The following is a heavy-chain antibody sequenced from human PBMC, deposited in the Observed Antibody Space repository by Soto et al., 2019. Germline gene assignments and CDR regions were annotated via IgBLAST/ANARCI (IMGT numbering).Heavy chain of an antibody. CDR1: GGSFSGYY. Sequence: SSETLSLTCAVYGGSFSGYYWSWIRQPPGKGLEWIGEINHSGSTNYNPSLKSRVTISVDTSKNQFSLKLSSVTAADTAVYYCARGSSTGTSGGYFQHWGQGTLVTVSS. J-gene: IGHJ1*01. CDR2: INHSGST. D-gene: IGHD1-1*01. V-gene: IGHV4-34*01. CDR3: ARGSSTGTSGGYFQH.